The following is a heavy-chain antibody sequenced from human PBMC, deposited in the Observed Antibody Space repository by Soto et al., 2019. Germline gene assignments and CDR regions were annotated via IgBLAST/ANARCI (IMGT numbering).Heavy chain of an antibody. J-gene: IGHJ5*02. V-gene: IGHV1-2*02. CDR3: ARASGYDNWFDP. CDR2: INPNSGGT. Sequence: QVQLVQSGAEVKKPGASVKVSCKASGYTFTGYYMHWVRQAPGQGLEWMGWINPNSGGTNYVQKFQGRVTMTRDTSISTAYMELSRLRSDDTAVYYCARASGYDNWFDPWGQGTLVTVSS. D-gene: IGHD5-12*01. CDR1: GYTFTGYY.